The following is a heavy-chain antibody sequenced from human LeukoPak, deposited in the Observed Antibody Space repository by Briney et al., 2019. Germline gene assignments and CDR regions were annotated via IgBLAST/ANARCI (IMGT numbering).Heavy chain of an antibody. CDR1: GFSFSTYG. V-gene: IGHV3-33*01. J-gene: IGHJ4*02. D-gene: IGHD2-2*01. Sequence: GGSLRLSCAASGFSFSTYGMHWVSQAPGKGLEWVALIWYDGSNKYYADSVKGRFTISRDNSKNTLYLQMNSLRAEDTAVYYCARDQGCSSTNCYSLFFHYWGQGTLVTVSS. CDR3: ARDQGCSSTNCYSLFFHY. CDR2: IWYDGSNK.